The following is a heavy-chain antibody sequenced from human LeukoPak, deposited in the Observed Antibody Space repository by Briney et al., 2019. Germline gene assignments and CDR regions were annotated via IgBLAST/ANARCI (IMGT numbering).Heavy chain of an antibody. CDR2: INHSGST. CDR3: ARGLKPGVDY. V-gene: IGHV4-34*01. J-gene: IGHJ4*02. Sequence: PSETLSHTCAVYGGSFSGYYWSWIRQPPGKGLEWIGEINHSGSTNYNPSLKSRVTISVDTSKNQFSLKLSSVTAADTAVYYCARGLKPGVDYWGQGTLVTVSS. CDR1: GGSFSGYY.